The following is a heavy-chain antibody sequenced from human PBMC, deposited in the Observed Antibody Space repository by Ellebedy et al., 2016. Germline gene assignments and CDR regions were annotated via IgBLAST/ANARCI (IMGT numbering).Heavy chain of an antibody. CDR1: GGSVSSDY. CDR2: VFHTGTT. D-gene: IGHD3-16*02. V-gene: IGHV4-59*08. Sequence: SETLSLTCNVSGGSVSSDYWNWIRRPPGKGLEWIGYVFHTGTTNYNPSLKSRVTMSVDTSKSQFSLKLSSVTAADTAVYYCARHTPIYDYVWGSYRPYYFDYWGQGTLVTVSS. J-gene: IGHJ4*02. CDR3: ARHTPIYDYVWGSYRPYYFDY.